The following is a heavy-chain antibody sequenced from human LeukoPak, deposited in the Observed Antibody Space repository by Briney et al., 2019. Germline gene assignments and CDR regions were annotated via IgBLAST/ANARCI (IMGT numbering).Heavy chain of an antibody. D-gene: IGHD3-22*01. J-gene: IGHJ4*02. CDR3: ARGVVVVSYYFDY. CDR2: IYYSGST. V-gene: IGHV4-30-4*01. CDR1: GGSISSGDYY. Sequence: PSQTLSHTCTVSGGSISSGDYYWSWIRQPPGKGLEWIGYIYYSGSTYYNPSLKSRVTISVDTSKNQFSLKLSSVTAADTAVYYCARGVVVVSYYFDYWGQGTLVTVSS.